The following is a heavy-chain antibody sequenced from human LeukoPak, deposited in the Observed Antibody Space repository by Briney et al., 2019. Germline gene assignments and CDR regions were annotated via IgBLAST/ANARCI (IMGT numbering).Heavy chain of an antibody. V-gene: IGHV3-48*03. CDR2: ISSSGGTI. J-gene: IGHJ4*02. CDR1: GFTFSTYE. Sequence: GGSLRLSCAASGFTFSTYEMNWVRQAPGKGLEGVSYISSSGGTIHYSDSVKGRFTISRDNAKNSLYLQMNSLRAEDTAVYYCVREVRREGDQFDYWGQGTLVTVSS. CDR3: VREVRREGDQFDY. D-gene: IGHD2-21*01.